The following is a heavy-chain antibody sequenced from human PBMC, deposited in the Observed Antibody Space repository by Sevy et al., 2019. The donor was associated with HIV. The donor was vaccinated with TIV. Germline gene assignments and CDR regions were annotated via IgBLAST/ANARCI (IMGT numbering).Heavy chain of an antibody. CDR1: GESFSGYY. Sequence: SETLSLTCAVYGESFSGYYWSWIRQPPGKGLEWIGEIDHGGSTKYNPSLKSRVTISVDTSKNQFSLKLNSVTAADTAVYYCARIKLSGWRLDYWGQGTLVTVSS. J-gene: IGHJ4*02. V-gene: IGHV4-34*01. D-gene: IGHD6-19*01. CDR2: IDHGGST. CDR3: ARIKLSGWRLDY.